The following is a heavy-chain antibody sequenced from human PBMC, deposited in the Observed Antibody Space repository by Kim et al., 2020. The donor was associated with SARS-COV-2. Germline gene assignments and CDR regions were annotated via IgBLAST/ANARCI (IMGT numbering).Heavy chain of an antibody. CDR1: GYTLTELS. V-gene: IGHV1-24*01. CDR2: FDPEDGET. CDR3: ATDVYYYGSGSYYGMDV. D-gene: IGHD3-10*01. Sequence: ASVKVSCKVSGYTLTELSMHWVRQAPGKGLEWMGGFDPEDGETIYAQKFQGRVTMTEDTSTDTAYMELSSLRSEDTAVYYCATDVYYYGSGSYYGMDVWGQGTTVTVSS. J-gene: IGHJ6*02.